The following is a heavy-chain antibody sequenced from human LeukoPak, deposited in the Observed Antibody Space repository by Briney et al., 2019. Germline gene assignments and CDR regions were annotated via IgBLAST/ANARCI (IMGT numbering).Heavy chain of an antibody. CDR3: ATLGEDKTDTPFDY. CDR1: GHTFIDYY. Sequence: ASVKVSCKASGHTFIDYYIHWIRQAPGQGLEWMGRINPITGGTDYAQKFRGKVSMTRGTSISTAYMELNRLRSGDTAVYYCATLGEDKTDTPFDYWGQGTLVTVSS. V-gene: IGHV1-2*06. J-gene: IGHJ4*02. CDR2: INPITGGT. D-gene: IGHD3-16*01.